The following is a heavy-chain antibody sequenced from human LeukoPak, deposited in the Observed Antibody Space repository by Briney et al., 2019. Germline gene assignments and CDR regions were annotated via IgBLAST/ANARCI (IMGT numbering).Heavy chain of an antibody. CDR3: TTSKMGVGSFDY. CDR1: DFTVNNVW. CDR2: IKSKIDGGTT. D-gene: IGHD1-26*01. V-gene: IGHV3-15*07. J-gene: IGHJ4*02. Sequence: PGGSLRLSCAASDFTVNNVWMNWVRQAPGKGLEWVGRIKSKIDGGTTDPAAPVKGRFSISRDESKNTLYLQMNSLKTEDTAVYYCTTSKMGVGSFDYWGQGTLVTVS.